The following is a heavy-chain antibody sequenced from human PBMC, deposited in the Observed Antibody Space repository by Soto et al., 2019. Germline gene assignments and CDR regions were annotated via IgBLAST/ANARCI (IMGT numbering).Heavy chain of an antibody. CDR1: GFSFTTDGMG. Sequence: QITLKESGPTLVKPTQTLTLTCTFSGFSFTTDGMGVGWIRQPPGKALEWLALIYWDDDKRYSPSLKSRLTITKDASRHQVVLTLTSMDRADTATYYCAYLYWAASGPRYYFDSCGQGTLVTVSS. D-gene: IGHD2-15*01. J-gene: IGHJ4*02. CDR2: IYWDDDK. V-gene: IGHV2-5*02. CDR3: AYLYWAASGPRYYFDS.